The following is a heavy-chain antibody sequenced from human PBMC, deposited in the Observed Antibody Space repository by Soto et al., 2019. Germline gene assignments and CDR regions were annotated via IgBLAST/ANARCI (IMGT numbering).Heavy chain of an antibody. CDR2: IFSNDEK. J-gene: IGHJ5*02. V-gene: IGHV2-26*04. CDR3: ASTYSTSWYWFDP. Sequence: QVTVKESGPVLVKPTETLTLTCTVSGFSLSNAGLGVSWIRQPPGKALEWLAHIFSNDEKSYSTSLKTRLTNSKDTSKSQVVLTMTNVDPVDTATYYCASTYSTSWYWFDPWGQGTLVTVSS. CDR1: GFSLSNAGLG. D-gene: IGHD6-13*01.